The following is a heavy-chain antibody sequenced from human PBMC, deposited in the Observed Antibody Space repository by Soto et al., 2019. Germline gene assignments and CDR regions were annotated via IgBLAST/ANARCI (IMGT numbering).Heavy chain of an antibody. J-gene: IGHJ4*02. CDR2: MSYDGSNE. Sequence: QVQLVESGGGVVQPGRSLRLSCAASGFTFSHYAMHWVRQAPGKGLEWVALMSYDGSNEYYADSVKGRFTISRDNSKNTLYLQMNSLRAEETAVYYCAKDGSHRFDYWGQGTLVTVSS. CDR1: GFTFSHYA. V-gene: IGHV3-30*18. CDR3: AKDGSHRFDY. D-gene: IGHD1-26*01.